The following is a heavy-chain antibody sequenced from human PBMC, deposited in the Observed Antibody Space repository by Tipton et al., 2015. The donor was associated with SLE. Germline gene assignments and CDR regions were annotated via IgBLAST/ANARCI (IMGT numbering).Heavy chain of an antibody. CDR2: ISYSGIT. Sequence: TLSLTCTVSGGSMSSYYWSWIRQPPGKGLEWIGFISYSGITNYNPSLKSRVTISVDTSKNQFYLKLTSVTAADTAVYYCAREVGNSGYGLDVWGQGTTVTVSS. CDR1: GGSMSSYY. CDR3: AREVGNSGYGLDV. J-gene: IGHJ6*02. D-gene: IGHD3-10*01. V-gene: IGHV4-59*01.